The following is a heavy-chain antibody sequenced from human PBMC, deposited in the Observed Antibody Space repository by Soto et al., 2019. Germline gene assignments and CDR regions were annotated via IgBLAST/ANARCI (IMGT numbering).Heavy chain of an antibody. V-gene: IGHV4-4*02. CDR3: ARVLGSGSYYTGLGRYFDY. CDR1: SGSISSSNW. Sequence: QVQLQESGPGLVKPSGTLSLTCAVSSGSISSSNWWSCVRQPPGKGLEWIGEIYHSGSTNYNPSLKRRVPRPVDKSKNQYSRKLSSVTAADTAVYYCARVLGSGSYYTGLGRYFDYWGQGTLATVSS. J-gene: IGHJ4*02. CDR2: IYHSGST. D-gene: IGHD3-10*01.